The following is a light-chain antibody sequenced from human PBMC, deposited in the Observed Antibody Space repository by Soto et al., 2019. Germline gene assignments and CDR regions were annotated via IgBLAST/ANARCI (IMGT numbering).Light chain of an antibody. CDR3: QQYNNWPLT. CDR2: GAS. V-gene: IGKV3-15*01. Sequence: EIVMTQSPAALSVSPGERATLSCRASQSINSDLAWYQQKPGQAPRLLIYGASTRASGIPARFSGSGSGTDFTLIISSLQSEDFAVYCCQQYNNWPLTFGGGTKVEIK. J-gene: IGKJ4*01. CDR1: QSINSD.